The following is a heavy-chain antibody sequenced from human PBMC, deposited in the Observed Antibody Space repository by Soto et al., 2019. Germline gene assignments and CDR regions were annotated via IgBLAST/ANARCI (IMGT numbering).Heavy chain of an antibody. Sequence: GGSLRLSCTASGFTFGDYAMSWFRQAPGKGLEWVGFIRSKAYGGTTEYAASVKGRFTISRDDSKSIAYLQMNSLKTEDTAVYYCTRVICSGGSCYSAHRYDYWGRGTLVTVSS. CDR2: IRSKAYGGTT. D-gene: IGHD2-15*01. J-gene: IGHJ4*02. CDR1: GFTFGDYA. CDR3: TRVICSGGSCYSAHRYDY. V-gene: IGHV3-49*03.